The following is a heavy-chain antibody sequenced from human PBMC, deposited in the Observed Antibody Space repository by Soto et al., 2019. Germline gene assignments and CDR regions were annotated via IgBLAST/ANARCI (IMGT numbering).Heavy chain of an antibody. D-gene: IGHD2-15*01. V-gene: IGHV4-31*03. J-gene: IGHJ4*02. CDR2: LSYSGST. CDR1: GDSISSGGYF. Sequence: QVQLQESGPGLVKPSQTLSLTCTVSGDSISSGGYFWSWIRQHPGKGLEWIGYLSYSGSTYYNPSLTSRVTISVDTSKNQFSLKLSSVTAADTAMYYCARARGRLVVTSFDWGQGTLVTVSS. CDR3: ARARGRLVVTSFD.